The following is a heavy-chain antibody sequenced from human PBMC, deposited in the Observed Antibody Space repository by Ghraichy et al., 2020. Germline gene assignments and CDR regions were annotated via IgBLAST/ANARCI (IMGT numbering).Heavy chain of an antibody. Sequence: SETLSLTCAVYGGSFSGYYWSWIRQPPGKGLEWIGEINHSGSTNYNPSLKSRVTISVDTSKNQFSLKLSSVTAADTAVYYCARESSGWYGRDFDYWGQGTLVTVSS. CDR1: GGSFSGYY. J-gene: IGHJ4*02. CDR2: INHSGST. CDR3: ARESSGWYGRDFDY. D-gene: IGHD6-19*01. V-gene: IGHV4-34*01.